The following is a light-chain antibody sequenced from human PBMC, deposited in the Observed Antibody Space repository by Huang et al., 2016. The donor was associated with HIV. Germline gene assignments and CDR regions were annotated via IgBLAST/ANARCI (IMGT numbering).Light chain of an antibody. V-gene: IGKV3-15*01. Sequence: EIVMSQTPGTLSVSPGERATLSCRASQSVSSNLAWYQQKPGQAPRLLIYGASTRATGIPARFRGSGSGTEFTLTISSLQSEDSAVYYCQQYNNWPRTFGQGTKVEIK. CDR1: QSVSSN. J-gene: IGKJ1*01. CDR2: GAS. CDR3: QQYNNWPRT.